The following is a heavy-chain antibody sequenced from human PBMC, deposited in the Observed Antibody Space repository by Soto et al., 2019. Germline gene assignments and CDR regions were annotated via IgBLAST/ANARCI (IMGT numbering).Heavy chain of an antibody. CDR1: GFTFSSYA. CDR2: INHSGST. D-gene: IGHD3-3*01. V-gene: IGHV4-34*01. Sequence: GSLRRSCAASGFTFSSYAMHWVRQAPGEGLEWVGEINHSGSTNYNPSLKSRVTISVDTSKNQFSLKLSSVTAADTAVYYCARDWFLEWFIYYYGMEVWGQGTTVTFSS. J-gene: IGHJ6*02. CDR3: ARDWFLEWFIYYYGMEV.